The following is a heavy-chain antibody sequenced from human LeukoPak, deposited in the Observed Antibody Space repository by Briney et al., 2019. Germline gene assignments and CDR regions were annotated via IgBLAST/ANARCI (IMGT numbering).Heavy chain of an antibody. D-gene: IGHD6-13*01. CDR3: AKETNRRIAAGREYFDY. J-gene: IGHJ4*02. Sequence: PGGSLRLSCAASGFTFSSYGMHWVRQAPGKGLEWVAFIRYDGSNKYYADSVKGRFTISRDNSKNTLYLQMNSLRAEDTAVYYCAKETNRRIAAGREYFDYWGQGTLVTVSS. CDR1: GFTFSSYG. CDR2: IRYDGSNK. V-gene: IGHV3-30*02.